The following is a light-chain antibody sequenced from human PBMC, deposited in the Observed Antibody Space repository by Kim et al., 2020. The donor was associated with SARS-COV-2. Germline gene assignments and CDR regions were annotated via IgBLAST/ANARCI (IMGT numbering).Light chain of an antibody. CDR2: AAS. CDR1: QGISSY. J-gene: IGKJ4*01. Sequence: VSVGDRVTITCRASQGISSYLAWFQQKPEQVAKRLIYAASNLQSRVPSRFSGSGSGTELTLTISSLQPEDFATYDSLQHDTYPLTFGGGTKVDIK. V-gene: IGKV1-17*03. CDR3: LQHDTYPLT.